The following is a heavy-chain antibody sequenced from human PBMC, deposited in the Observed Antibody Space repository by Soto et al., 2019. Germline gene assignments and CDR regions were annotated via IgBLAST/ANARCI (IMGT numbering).Heavy chain of an antibody. Sequence: SETLSLTCTVSGGSISSSSYYWGWIRQPPGKGLEWIGSIYYSGSTYYNPSLKSRVTISVDTSKNQFSLKLISVTAADTAVYYCARRAYCSSTSCYWFDPWGQGTLVTVSS. CDR1: GGSISSSSYY. CDR3: ARRAYCSSTSCYWFDP. D-gene: IGHD2-2*01. J-gene: IGHJ5*02. CDR2: IYYSGST. V-gene: IGHV4-39*01.